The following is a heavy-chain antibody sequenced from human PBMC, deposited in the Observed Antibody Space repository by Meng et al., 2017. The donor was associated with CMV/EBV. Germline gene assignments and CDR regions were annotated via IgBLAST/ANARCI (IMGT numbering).Heavy chain of an antibody. V-gene: IGHV1-69*05. J-gene: IGHJ4*02. CDR3: ARGLGHAVDN. D-gene: IGHD5-12*01. CDR2: IIPIFGTA. Sequence: VSGKTSGGTFSSYAISWVRQAPGQGLEWMGGIIPIFGTANYAQKFQGRVTITTDESTSTAYMELSSLRSEDTAVYYCARGLGHAVDNWGQGTLVTVSS. CDR1: GGTFSSYA.